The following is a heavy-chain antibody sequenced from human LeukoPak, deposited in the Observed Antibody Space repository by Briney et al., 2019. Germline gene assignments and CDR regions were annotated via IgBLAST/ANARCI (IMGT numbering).Heavy chain of an antibody. D-gene: IGHD3-9*01. Sequence: PGGSLRLSCAASGFTFSSYGMHWVRQAPGKGLEWVAVISYDGSNKYYADSVKGRFTISRDNSKNTLYLQMNSLRAEDTAVYYCAKRVKRGRITIFSTTGDFDYWGQGTLVTVSS. J-gene: IGHJ4*02. V-gene: IGHV3-30*18. CDR3: AKRVKRGRITIFSTTGDFDY. CDR1: GFTFSSYG. CDR2: ISYDGSNK.